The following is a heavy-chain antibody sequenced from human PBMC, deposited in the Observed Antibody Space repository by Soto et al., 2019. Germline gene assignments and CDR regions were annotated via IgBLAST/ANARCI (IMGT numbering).Heavy chain of an antibody. Sequence: GGSLRLSCAASGFTFSDHYMDWVRQAPGKGLEWVGRTRNKANSYTTEYAASVKGRFTISRDDSKNSLYLQMNSLKTEDTAVYYCARGIAAADYYYYCMDVWGKGTTVTVSS. J-gene: IGHJ6*03. V-gene: IGHV3-72*01. CDR2: TRNKANSYTT. CDR3: ARGIAAADYYYYCMDV. D-gene: IGHD6-13*01. CDR1: GFTFSDHY.